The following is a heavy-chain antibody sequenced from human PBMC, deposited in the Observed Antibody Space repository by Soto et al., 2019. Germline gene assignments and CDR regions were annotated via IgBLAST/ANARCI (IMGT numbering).Heavy chain of an antibody. V-gene: IGHV1-18*01. CDR1: GYTFTSYG. CDR2: ISAYNGNT. CDR3: ASYHLNSYYYGIFV. J-gene: IGHJ6*02. Sequence: QVQLVQSGAAVKKPGASVKVSCRASGYTFTSYGFSWVRQAPGQGLEWMGWISAYNGNTNYAQKLQGRVTMTTDTSTSTAYIELRSLRSDATAVYYCASYHLNSYYYGIFVWGQGTTVTVSS.